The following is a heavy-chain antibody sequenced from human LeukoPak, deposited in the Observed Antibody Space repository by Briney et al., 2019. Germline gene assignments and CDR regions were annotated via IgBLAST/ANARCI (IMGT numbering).Heavy chain of an antibody. CDR2: IYTSGST. CDR1: GGSISSGSYY. CDR3: AREPRVRTDAFDI. J-gene: IGHJ3*02. V-gene: IGHV4-61*02. D-gene: IGHD3-3*01. Sequence: SETLSLTCTVSGGSISSGSYYWSWIRQPAGKGLEWIGRIYTSGSTNYNPSLKSRVTISVDTSKNQFSLKLSSVTAADTAVCYCAREPRVRTDAFDIWGQGTMVTVSS.